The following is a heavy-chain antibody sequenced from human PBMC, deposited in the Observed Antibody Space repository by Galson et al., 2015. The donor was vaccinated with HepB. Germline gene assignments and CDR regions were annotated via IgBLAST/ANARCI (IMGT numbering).Heavy chain of an antibody. J-gene: IGHJ4*02. Sequence: SVKVSCKAFGYTFTSYGINWVRQAPGQGLEWMGWISAYNGNTNYAQKLQGRVTMTTDTSTSTAYMELRSLRSDDTAVYHCSRGGGYGPRGNTYGDFDYWGQVTLVTASS. CDR3: SRGGGYGPRGNTYGDFDY. CDR2: ISAYNGNT. V-gene: IGHV1-18*04. D-gene: IGHD5-18*01. CDR1: GYTFTSYG.